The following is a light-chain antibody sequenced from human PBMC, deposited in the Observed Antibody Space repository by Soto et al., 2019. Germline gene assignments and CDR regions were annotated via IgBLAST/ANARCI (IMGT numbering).Light chain of an antibody. V-gene: IGLV2-8*01. CDR1: SSDIGGNNF. J-gene: IGLJ2*01. CDR3: SSYGGSNNFVV. Sequence: QSALTQPPSASGSPGQSVTISCTGTSSDIGGNNFVSWYQHHPGKAPKLMLYDVIKRPSGVPARFSGSKSDNTASLTVSGLQAEDEADYYRSSYGGSNNFVVFGGGTKLTVL. CDR2: DVI.